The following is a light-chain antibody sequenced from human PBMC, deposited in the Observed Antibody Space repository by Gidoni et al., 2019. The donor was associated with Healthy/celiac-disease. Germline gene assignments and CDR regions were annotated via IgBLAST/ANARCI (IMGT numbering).Light chain of an antibody. CDR1: QSISSY. CDR3: QQSYKTWT. CDR2: AAS. J-gene: IGKJ1*01. V-gene: IGKV1-39*01. Sequence: DIQMTQSPSSLSASVGDRVTITCRASQSISSYLNWYQQKPGKATKLLIYAASSLQSGVPSRFSGSGSGTDFTLTISSLQPEDFATYYCQQSYKTWTFGQGTKVEIK.